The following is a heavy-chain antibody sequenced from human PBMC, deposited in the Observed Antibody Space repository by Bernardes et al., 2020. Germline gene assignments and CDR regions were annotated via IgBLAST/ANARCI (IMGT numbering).Heavy chain of an antibody. CDR1: GGSISSYY. CDR3: ARGGSSIDYYYYGMDV. Sequence: TLSLTCTVSGGSISSYYWSWIRQPAGKGLEWIGRIYTSGSTNYNPSLKSRVTMSVDTSKNQFSLKLSSVTAADTAVYYCARGGSSIDYYYYGMDVWGQGTTVTVSS. V-gene: IGHV4-4*07. J-gene: IGHJ6*02. D-gene: IGHD6-13*01. CDR2: IYTSGST.